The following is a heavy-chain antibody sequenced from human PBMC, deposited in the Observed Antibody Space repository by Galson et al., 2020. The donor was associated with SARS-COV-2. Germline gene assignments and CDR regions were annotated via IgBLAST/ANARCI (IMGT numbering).Heavy chain of an antibody. Sequence: GGSLRLSCAAAGFAVETYTMTWVRQAPGKGLEWVSSISEGSSYTYYIASLEGRFTMSRDNAQNSVYLQMNRLRAEDTAVYYCHPGELSSQYGMDVWGQGTTVTV. J-gene: IGHJ6*02. V-gene: IGHV3-21*01. CDR1: GFAVETYT. CDR3: HPGELSSQYGMDV. D-gene: IGHD1-1*01. CDR2: ISEGSSYT.